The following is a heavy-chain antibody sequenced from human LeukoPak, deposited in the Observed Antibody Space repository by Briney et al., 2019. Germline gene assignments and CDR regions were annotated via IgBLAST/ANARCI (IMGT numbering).Heavy chain of an antibody. CDR1: GDSINNYY. V-gene: IGHV4-59*01. CDR3: ARGGGYYDSRGDEDFDY. Sequence: SETLSLTCTVSGDSINNYYWSWIRQPPGKGPEWIGYIYYTGNTNYNPSLESRVTISVDTSKNQFSLKLSSVTAADTAVYYCARGGGYYDSRGDEDFDYWGQGTLVTVSS. CDR2: IYYTGNT. J-gene: IGHJ4*02. D-gene: IGHD3-16*01.